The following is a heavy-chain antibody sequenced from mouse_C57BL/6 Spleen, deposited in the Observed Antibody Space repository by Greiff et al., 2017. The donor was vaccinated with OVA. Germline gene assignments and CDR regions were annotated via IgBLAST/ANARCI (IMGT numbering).Heavy chain of an antibody. CDR3: ARGGGSNYFDY. Sequence: VKLQESGAELVKPGASVKISCKASGYAFSSYWMNWVKQRPGKGLEWIGQIYPGDGDTNYNGKFKGKATLTADKSSSTAYMQLSSLTSEDSAVYFCARGGGSNYFDYWGQGTTLTVSS. V-gene: IGHV1-80*01. J-gene: IGHJ2*01. CDR2: IYPGDGDT. D-gene: IGHD1-1*01. CDR1: GYAFSSYW.